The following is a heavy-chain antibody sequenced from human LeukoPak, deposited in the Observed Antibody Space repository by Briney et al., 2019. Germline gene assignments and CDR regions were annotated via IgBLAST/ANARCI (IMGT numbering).Heavy chain of an antibody. V-gene: IGHV3-9*01. CDR1: GFTFDDYA. Sequence: PGRSLRLSCAASGFTFDDYAMHWVRQAPGKGLEWVSGISWNSGSIGYADSVKGRFTISRDNAKNSLYLQMNSLRAEDTALYYCAKDRSMGAWLPQTFYYFDYWGQGTLVTVSS. J-gene: IGHJ4*02. CDR2: ISWNSGSI. CDR3: AKDRSMGAWLPQTFYYFDY. D-gene: IGHD1-26*01.